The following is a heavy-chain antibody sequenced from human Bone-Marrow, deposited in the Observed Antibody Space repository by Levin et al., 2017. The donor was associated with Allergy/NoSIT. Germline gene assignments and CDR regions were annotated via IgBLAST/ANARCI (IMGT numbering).Heavy chain of an antibody. CDR1: GFTFSSYA. CDR2: ISGSGGST. D-gene: IGHD3-22*01. Sequence: GGSLRLSCAASGFTFSSYAMSWVRQAPGKGLEWVSAISGSGGSTYYADSVKGRFTISRDNSKNTLYLQMNSLRAEDTAVYYCAKGLPPYYYDSSGYYYYYGMDVWGQGTTVTVSS. J-gene: IGHJ6*02. V-gene: IGHV3-23*01. CDR3: AKGLPPYYYDSSGYYYYYGMDV.